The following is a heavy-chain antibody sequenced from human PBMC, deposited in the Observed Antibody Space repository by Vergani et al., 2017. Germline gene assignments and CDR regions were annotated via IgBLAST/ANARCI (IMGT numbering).Heavy chain of an antibody. CDR2: ISSSSSYI. Sequence: EVQLVESGGGLVKPGGSLRLSCAASGFTFSSYSMNWVRQAPGKGLEWVSSISSSSSYIYYADSVKGRFTISRDNAKNSLYLKMNSLRAEDTAVYYSARDLFDYDSSGYYSGFFDYWGQGTLVTVSS. CDR1: GFTFSSYS. J-gene: IGHJ4*02. CDR3: ARDLFDYDSSGYYSGFFDY. D-gene: IGHD3-22*01. V-gene: IGHV3-21*01.